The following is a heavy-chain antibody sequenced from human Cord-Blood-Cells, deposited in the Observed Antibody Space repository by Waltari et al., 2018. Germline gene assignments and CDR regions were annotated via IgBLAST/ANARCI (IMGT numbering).Heavy chain of an antibody. CDR2: IYYSGST. CDR3: AKYSSGWYWYFDR. V-gene: IGHV4-39*01. J-gene: IGHJ2*01. CDR1: GGSISSSSYY. Sequence: QLQLQESGPGLVKPSETLSLTCTVSGGSISSSSYYWGWIRQPPGKGLEWIGSIYYSGSTYNSPSLKSRVTISVDTSKNQFSRKLSSVTAADTAVYYCAKYSSGWYWYFDRWGRGTLVTVSS. D-gene: IGHD6-19*01.